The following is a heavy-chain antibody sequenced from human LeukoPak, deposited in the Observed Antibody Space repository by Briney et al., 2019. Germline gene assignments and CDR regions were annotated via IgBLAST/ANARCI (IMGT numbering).Heavy chain of an antibody. J-gene: IGHJ5*02. Sequence: GGSLRLSCVASGFTFSSYAMGWVRQAPGKGLEWVSDISGSGSSTYYADSVKGRFTISRDNSKNTVYLQMNSLRAEDTAVYYCAKRVFGSSFDPWGQGTLVTVSS. D-gene: IGHD3-16*01. CDR1: GFTFSSYA. CDR3: AKRVFGSSFDP. V-gene: IGHV3-23*01. CDR2: ISGSGSST.